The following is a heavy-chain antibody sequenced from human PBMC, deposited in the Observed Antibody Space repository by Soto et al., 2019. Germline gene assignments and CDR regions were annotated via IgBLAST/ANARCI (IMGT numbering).Heavy chain of an antibody. D-gene: IGHD3-3*01. CDR3: ARGGGVGVAGSAAFDM. V-gene: IGHV1-2*02. J-gene: IGHJ3*02. CDR1: GYPVTAYY. CDR2: INPATGAA. Sequence: QLHLVQSGAVVKKPGASVTVSCSASGYPVTAYYMHWVRQAPGRGLEWMGGINPATGAAKYTQTFQGRVTITGDTSTSTVFMELSGLRSEDTAVFYCARGGGVGVAGSAAFDMWGQGTLVTVSS.